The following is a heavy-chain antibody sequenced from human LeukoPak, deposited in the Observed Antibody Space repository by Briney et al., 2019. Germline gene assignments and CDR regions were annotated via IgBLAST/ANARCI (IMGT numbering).Heavy chain of an antibody. J-gene: IGHJ4*02. CDR3: ARSRGYSYGTTFLDY. CDR1: GDSISSGNYY. D-gene: IGHD5-18*01. CDR2: IYTSGST. Sequence: SQTLSLTCTVSGDSISSGNYYWSWIRQPAGKGLEWIGRIYTSGSTNYNPSLRSRVTISVDTSKNQFSLKLTSVTAADTAVYYCARSRGYSYGTTFLDYWGQGTLVTVSS. V-gene: IGHV4-61*02.